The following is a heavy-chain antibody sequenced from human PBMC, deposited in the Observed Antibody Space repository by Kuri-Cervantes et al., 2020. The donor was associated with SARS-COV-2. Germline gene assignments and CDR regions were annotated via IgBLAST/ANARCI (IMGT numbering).Heavy chain of an antibody. Sequence: GESLKISCAASGFTFSSYAMHWVRQAPGKGLEYVSAISSNGGSTYYADSVKGRFTISRDNSKNTLYLQMGSLRAEDMAVYYCARVPNSGSWSYYYYYYMDVWGKGTTVTVSS. D-gene: IGHD6-13*01. J-gene: IGHJ6*03. V-gene: IGHV3-64*02. CDR2: ISSNGGST. CDR1: GFTFSSYA. CDR3: ARVPNSGSWSYYYYYYMDV.